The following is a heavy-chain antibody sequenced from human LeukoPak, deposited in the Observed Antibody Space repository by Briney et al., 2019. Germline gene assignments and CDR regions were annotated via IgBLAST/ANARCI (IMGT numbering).Heavy chain of an antibody. J-gene: IGHJ5*02. Sequence: GATVKVSCKASGYTFTSYGISWVRQAPGQGLEWMGWINAGNGNTKYSQKFQGRVTITRDTSASTAYMELSSLRSEDTAVYYCARENSEGSWFDPWGQGTLVTVSS. CDR3: ARENSEGSWFDP. V-gene: IGHV1-3*01. CDR1: GYTFTSYG. D-gene: IGHD1/OR15-1a*01. CDR2: INAGNGNT.